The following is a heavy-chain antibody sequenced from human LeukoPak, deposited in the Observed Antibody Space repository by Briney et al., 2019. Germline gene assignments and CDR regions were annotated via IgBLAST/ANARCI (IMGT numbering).Heavy chain of an antibody. V-gene: IGHV3-33*01. Sequence: GRSLRLSCAASGFIFSTYGMHSVRQAPGKGLEWVAVIWYDASNEYYADSVKGRFTISRHNSKNTLFLEMNSLRADDTAVYYSARDSRRDGYWFDGFDIWGQGTMVTVSS. CDR1: GFIFSTYG. CDR2: IWYDASNE. D-gene: IGHD5-24*01. CDR3: ARDSRRDGYWFDGFDI. J-gene: IGHJ3*02.